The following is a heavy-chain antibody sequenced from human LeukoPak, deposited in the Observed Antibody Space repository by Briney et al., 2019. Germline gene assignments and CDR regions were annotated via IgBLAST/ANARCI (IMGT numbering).Heavy chain of an antibody. V-gene: IGHV4-59*01. D-gene: IGHD5-24*01. CDR2: IYYSGST. CDR1: GGSISSYY. Sequence: SETLSLTCTVSGGSISSYYWSRIRQPPGKGLEWIGYIYYSGSTNYNPSLKSRVTISVDTSKNQFSLKLSSVTAADTAVYYCARDSVFHGCDYWGQGTLVTVSS. J-gene: IGHJ4*02. CDR3: ARDSVFHGCDY.